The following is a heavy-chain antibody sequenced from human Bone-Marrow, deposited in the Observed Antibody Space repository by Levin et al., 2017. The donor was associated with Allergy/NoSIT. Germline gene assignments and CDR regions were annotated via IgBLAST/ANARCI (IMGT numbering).Heavy chain of an antibody. Sequence: PGGSLRLSCAASGFTFSSYAMSWVRQAPGKGLEWVSAISGSGGSTYYADSVKGRFTISRDNSKNTLYLQMNSLRAEDTAVYYCAKVLNPAGPFLEWSRKSNYYYGMDVWGQGTTVTVSS. CDR3: AKVLNPAGPFLEWSRKSNYYYGMDV. CDR2: ISGSGGST. J-gene: IGHJ6*02. CDR1: GFTFSSYA. D-gene: IGHD3-3*01. V-gene: IGHV3-23*01.